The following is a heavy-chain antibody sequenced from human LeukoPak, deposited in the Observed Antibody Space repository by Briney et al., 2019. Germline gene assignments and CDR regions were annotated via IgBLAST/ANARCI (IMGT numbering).Heavy chain of an antibody. CDR2: ISGSGYNT. CDR1: GFTFSSYA. CDR3: AKGLIVGITTASDQ. J-gene: IGHJ4*02. D-gene: IGHD1-26*01. Sequence: GGSLRLSCAASGFTFSSYAVSWVRQAPGKGLEWVSDISGSGYNTYYADSLKGRFTISRDNSKNTLYLHMNSLRAEDTAVYYCAKGLIVGITTASDQWGQGTLVTVSS. V-gene: IGHV3-23*01.